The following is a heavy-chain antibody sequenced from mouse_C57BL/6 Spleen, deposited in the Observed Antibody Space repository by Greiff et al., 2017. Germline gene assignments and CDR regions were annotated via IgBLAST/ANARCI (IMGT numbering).Heavy chain of an antibody. D-gene: IGHD2-4*01. J-gene: IGHJ3*01. CDR3: TRGGVYYDYEGAWFAY. CDR2: IYPGNSDT. CDR1: GYTFTSYW. V-gene: IGHV1-5*01. Sequence: EVQLQQSGTVLARPGASVKMSCKTSGYTFTSYWMHWVKQRPGQGLEWIGAIYPGNSDTSYNQKFKGKAKLTAVTSASTAYMELSSLTNEDSAVYYWTRGGVYYDYEGAWFAYWGQGTLVTVSA.